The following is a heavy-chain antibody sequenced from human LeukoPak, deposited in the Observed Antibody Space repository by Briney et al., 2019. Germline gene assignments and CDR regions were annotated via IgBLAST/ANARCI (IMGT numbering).Heavy chain of an antibody. J-gene: IGHJ6*03. CDR1: GFTFSNAW. Sequence: GGSLRLSCAASGFTFSNAWMSWVRQAPGKGLEWVGRIKSKTDGGTTDYAAPVKGRFTISRDDSKNTLYLQMNSLKTEDTAVYYCTTDALDSYGTLYYYYYMDVWGKGTTVTVSS. D-gene: IGHD5-18*01. CDR3: TTDALDSYGTLYYYYYMDV. V-gene: IGHV3-15*01. CDR2: IKSKTDGGTT.